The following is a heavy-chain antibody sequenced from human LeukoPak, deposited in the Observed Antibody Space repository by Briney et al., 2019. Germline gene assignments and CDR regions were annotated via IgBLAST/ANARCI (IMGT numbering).Heavy chain of an antibody. CDR2: ISSSSSYI. Sequence: GGSLRLSCAASGFTFSSYSMNWVRQAPGKGVEWVSSISSSSSYIYYADSVKGRFTISRENSKNTLYLQMNSLRAEDTAVYYCAKDLTVTTPGLWGQGTLVTVSS. CDR3: AKDLTVTTPGL. J-gene: IGHJ4*02. V-gene: IGHV3-21*04. CDR1: GFTFSSYS. D-gene: IGHD4-17*01.